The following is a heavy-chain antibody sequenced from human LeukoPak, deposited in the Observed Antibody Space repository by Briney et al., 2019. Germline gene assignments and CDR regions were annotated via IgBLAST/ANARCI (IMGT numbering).Heavy chain of an antibody. Sequence: SGTLSLTCTVSGGSISSYYWSWIRQPPGKGLEWIGYIYYSGSTNYNPSLKSRVTISVDTSKNQFSLKLSSVTAADTAVYYCARSAGALPGDFDYWGQGTLVTVSS. CDR1: GGSISSYY. J-gene: IGHJ4*02. V-gene: IGHV4-59*08. CDR3: ARSAGALPGDFDY. D-gene: IGHD1-26*01. CDR2: IYYSGST.